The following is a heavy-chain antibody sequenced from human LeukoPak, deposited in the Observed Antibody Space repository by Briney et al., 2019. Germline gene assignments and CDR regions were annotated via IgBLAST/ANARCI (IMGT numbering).Heavy chain of an antibody. J-gene: IGHJ4*02. CDR3: ARDRAESNWTNHTLFDS. D-gene: IGHD1/OR15-1a*01. V-gene: IGHV3-74*01. Sequence: GGSLRLSCEASGFTFRDHWMHWVRQVPGKGLVWVSRINGDESSTAYADSVKGRFTISRDNARNTLYLQMNSLGVEDTAIYYCARDRAESNWTNHTLFDSWGQGTPVTVSS. CDR2: INGDESST. CDR1: GFTFRDHW.